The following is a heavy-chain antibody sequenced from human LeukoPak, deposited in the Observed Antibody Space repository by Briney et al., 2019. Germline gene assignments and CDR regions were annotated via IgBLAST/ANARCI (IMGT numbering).Heavy chain of an antibody. CDR1: GFTFDDYA. Sequence: GGSLRLSCAASGFTFDDYAMHWVRQAPGKGLEWVSGISWNSGSIGYADSVKGRFTISRDNAKNSLYLQMNSRRAEDTALYYCAKGNDSSGYYYSFDCWGQGTLVTVSS. D-gene: IGHD3-22*01. CDR3: AKGNDSSGYYYSFDC. J-gene: IGHJ4*02. CDR2: ISWNSGSI. V-gene: IGHV3-9*01.